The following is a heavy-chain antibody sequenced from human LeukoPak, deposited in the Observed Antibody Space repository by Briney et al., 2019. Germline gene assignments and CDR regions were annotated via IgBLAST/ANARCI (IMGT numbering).Heavy chain of an antibody. CDR3: ARSRNYDFWSARMDV. J-gene: IGHJ6*02. D-gene: IGHD3-3*01. V-gene: IGHV4-61*08. Sequence: SQTLSLTCAVSGGSISSGGYYWSWIRQPPGKGLEWIGYIYYSGSTNYNPSLKSRVTISVDTSKNQFSLKLSSVTAADTAVYYCARSRNYDFWSARMDVWGQGTTVTVSS. CDR1: GGSISSGGYY. CDR2: IYYSGST.